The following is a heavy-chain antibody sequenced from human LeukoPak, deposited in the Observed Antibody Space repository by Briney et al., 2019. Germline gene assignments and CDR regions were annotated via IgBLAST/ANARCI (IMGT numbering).Heavy chain of an antibody. CDR1: GYTFTGYY. CDR3: ARGNYSSGWYGDYYYYMDV. J-gene: IGHJ6*03. D-gene: IGHD6-19*01. Sequence: SVKVSCKASGYTFTGYYMHWVRQAPGQGLEWMGGIIPIFGTANYAQKFQGRVTITADKSTSTAYMELSSLRSEDTAVYYCARGNYSSGWYGDYYYYMDVWGKGTTVTVSS. V-gene: IGHV1-69*06. CDR2: IIPIFGTA.